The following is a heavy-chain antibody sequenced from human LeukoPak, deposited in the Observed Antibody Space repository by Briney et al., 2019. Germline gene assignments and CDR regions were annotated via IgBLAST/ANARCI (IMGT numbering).Heavy chain of an antibody. CDR3: ARLGYYGSGSYSYYFDY. D-gene: IGHD3-10*01. J-gene: IGHJ4*02. V-gene: IGHV1-69*13. CDR2: INPIFGTA. Sequence: GASVKDSCQASGGTFSRYAISWVRQAPGQGLDWMGGINPIFGTANYAQKFQGRGTITADESTSTAYMELSSLRSEDTAVYYCARLGYYGSGSYSYYFDYWGQGTLVTVSS. CDR1: GGTFSRYA.